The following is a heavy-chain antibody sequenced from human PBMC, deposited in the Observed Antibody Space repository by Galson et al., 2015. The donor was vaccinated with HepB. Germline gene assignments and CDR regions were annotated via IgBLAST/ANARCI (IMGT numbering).Heavy chain of an antibody. V-gene: IGHV1-18*04. CDR2: ISAYNGNT. D-gene: IGHD3-22*01. CDR1: GYTFTSYG. CDR3: ARRYYDSSGYSYFDY. J-gene: IGHJ4*02. Sequence: SVKVSCKASGYTFTSYGISWVRQAPGQGLEWMGWISAYNGNTNYAQKLQGRVTITTDKSTRPANKELRSLRSDDTAVCYCARRYYDSSGYSYFDYWGQGTLVTVSS.